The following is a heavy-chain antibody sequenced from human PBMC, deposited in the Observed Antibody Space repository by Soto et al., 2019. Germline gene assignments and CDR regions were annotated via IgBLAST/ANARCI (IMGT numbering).Heavy chain of an antibody. D-gene: IGHD3-10*01. V-gene: IGHV1-69*13. CDR2: IIPIFGTA. CDR3: ARGSTMVRGVIISSRIVSYYYYGMDV. Sequence: ASVKVSCKASGGTFSSYAISWVRQAPGQGLEWMGGIIPIFGTANYAQKFQGRVTITADESTSTAYMELSSLRSEDTAVYYCARGSTMVRGVIISSRIVSYYYYGMDVWGQGTTVTVSS. J-gene: IGHJ6*02. CDR1: GGTFSSYA.